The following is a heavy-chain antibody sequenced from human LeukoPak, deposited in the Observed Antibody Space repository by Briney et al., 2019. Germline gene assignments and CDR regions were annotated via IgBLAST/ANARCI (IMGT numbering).Heavy chain of an antibody. CDR2: INGDGSST. Sequence: GSLRLSCAASGFPFSSYWMHWVRQVPGKGLVWVSRINGDGSSTSYADSVKGRFTISRDNAKNTLYLQMDGLRAEDTAVYYCARDGDSSGYYVNFDYWGQGTLATVSS. CDR1: GFPFSSYW. V-gene: IGHV3-74*01. CDR3: ARDGDSSGYYVNFDY. D-gene: IGHD3-22*01. J-gene: IGHJ4*02.